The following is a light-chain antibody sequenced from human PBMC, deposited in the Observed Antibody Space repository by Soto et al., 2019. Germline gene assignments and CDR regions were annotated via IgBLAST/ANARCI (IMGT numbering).Light chain of an antibody. V-gene: IGKV3-15*01. J-gene: IGKJ4*01. CDR3: QQYHKWPIT. CDR1: QSVSSD. Sequence: DIVMTQSPVTLSVSPGERATLSCRASQSVSSDLAWYQQKPGQAPRLLIYGASTGATNIPGRFSGGGSGTDFTLTISSLQSEDFAFYYCQQYHKWPITFGGGTKVDIK. CDR2: GAS.